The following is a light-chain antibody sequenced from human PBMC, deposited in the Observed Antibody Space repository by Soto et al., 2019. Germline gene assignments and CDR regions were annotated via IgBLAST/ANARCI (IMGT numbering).Light chain of an antibody. CDR2: TAS. V-gene: IGKV1-39*01. CDR1: HSISNF. J-gene: IGKJ2*03. Sequence: DIPMTQSPSSLSASLGDRVTITCRASHSISNFLNWYQQKPGKAPNLLIYTASSLQSGVPSRFSGSGSGTDFTLTISSLQPEDFASYYCQQSYSTPYSLGQGTKVDIK. CDR3: QQSYSTPYS.